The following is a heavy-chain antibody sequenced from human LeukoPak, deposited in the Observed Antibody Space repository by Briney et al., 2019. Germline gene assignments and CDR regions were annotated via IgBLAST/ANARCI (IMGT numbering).Heavy chain of an antibody. Sequence: GRSLRLSCAASGFTFSSYAMSWVRQAPGKGLEWVSAISGSGGSTYYADSVKGRFTISRDNSKNTLYLQMNSLRAEDTAVYYCAKGLIYYGGNSNYYYYYGMDVWGQGTTVTVSS. J-gene: IGHJ6*02. CDR3: AKGLIYYGGNSNYYYYYGMDV. CDR2: ISGSGGST. V-gene: IGHV3-23*01. CDR1: GFTFSSYA. D-gene: IGHD4-23*01.